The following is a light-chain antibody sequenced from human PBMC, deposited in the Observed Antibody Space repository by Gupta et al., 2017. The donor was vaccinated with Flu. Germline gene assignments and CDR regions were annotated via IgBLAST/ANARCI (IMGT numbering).Light chain of an antibody. CDR3: CSSEGNYILFV. J-gene: IGLJ1*01. V-gene: IGLV2-11*01. CDR2: DVT. CDR1: SSDVGGYEL. Sequence: QSALTQPRSVSGSPGQSVTISCTGTSSDVGGYELVSWYQQHPGKAPKLMISDVTKRPSGVPDRFSGSKSGNTASLTISGLQAEDEADYFCCSSEGNYILFVFGSGTKVTV.